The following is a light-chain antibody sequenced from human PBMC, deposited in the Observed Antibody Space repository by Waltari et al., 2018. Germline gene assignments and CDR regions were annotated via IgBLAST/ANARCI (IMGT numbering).Light chain of an antibody. CDR3: AAWDDSLSGL. CDR2: RNN. J-gene: IGLJ2*01. CDR1: RPNIRSNY. Sequence: HSVLTQPPSASATPAQRVTISCSGSRPNIRSNYASWYQQLPGTAPKLLIYRNNQRPSGVPDRFSGSKSGTSASLAISGLRSEDEADYYCAAWDDSLSGLFGGGTKLTVL. V-gene: IGLV1-47*01.